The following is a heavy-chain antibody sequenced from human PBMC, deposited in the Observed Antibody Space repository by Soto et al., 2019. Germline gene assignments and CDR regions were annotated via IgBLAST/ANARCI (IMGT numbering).Heavy chain of an antibody. D-gene: IGHD3-9*01. V-gene: IGHV3-11*01. CDR2: ISISGTTI. CDR3: AMFRGDGYYNF. Sequence: QVQLVESGGGLVKPGGSLRLSCEASGFTLSDYYMTWIRQAPGKGLEWVSDISISGTTIHYADSVRGRFTISRDNAKNSLWLQMNTLRAEDTAVYYCAMFRGDGYYNFWGQGALVTVSS. J-gene: IGHJ4*02. CDR1: GFTLSDYY.